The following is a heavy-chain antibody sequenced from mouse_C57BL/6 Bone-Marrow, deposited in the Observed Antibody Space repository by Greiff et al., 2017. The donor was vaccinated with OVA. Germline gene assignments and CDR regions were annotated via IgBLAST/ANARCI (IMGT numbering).Heavy chain of an antibody. D-gene: IGHD1-1*01. CDR2: ICNGGGSP. J-gene: IGHJ1*03. Sequence: EVMLVESGGGLVQPGGSLKLSCAASGFTFSDYYMYWVRQTPEKRLEWVAYICNGGGSPSYPATVTGRFTLSRNNAKHTLYLQMSRLQSDDTAMYYCSKRYYGCNSLCGYIDVWGTGTTVTVSS. CDR1: GFTFSDYY. V-gene: IGHV5-12*01. CDR3: SKRYYGCNSLCGYIDV.